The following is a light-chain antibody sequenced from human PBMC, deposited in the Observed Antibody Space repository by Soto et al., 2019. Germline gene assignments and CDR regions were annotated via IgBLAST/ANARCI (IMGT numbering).Light chain of an antibody. CDR2: DVS. CDR1: NSGVATSNF. J-gene: IGLJ3*02. V-gene: IGLV2-11*01. CDR3: CSYAGSYTWV. Sequence: QSALTQPRSVSGSPRQSVTISCTRPNSGVATSNFVSWYQQHPGKAPKLIIFDVSKRPSGVPDRFSGSNSGNTASLTISGLQAEDEADYYCCSYAGSYTWVFGGGTKLTVL.